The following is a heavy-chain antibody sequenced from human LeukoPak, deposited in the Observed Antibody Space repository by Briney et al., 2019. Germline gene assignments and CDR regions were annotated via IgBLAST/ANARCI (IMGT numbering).Heavy chain of an antibody. CDR2: ITGSGGST. CDR3: ARIEARVDP. V-gene: IGHV3-23*01. CDR1: GFTFSSYA. J-gene: IGHJ5*02. D-gene: IGHD6-6*01. Sequence: PGGSLRLSCAASGFTFSSYAMNWVRQAPGKGLEWVSGITGSGGSTYYADSMKGRFTISRDNSKNTLYLQMNSLRAEDTAVYCCARIEARVDPWGQGTLVTLSS.